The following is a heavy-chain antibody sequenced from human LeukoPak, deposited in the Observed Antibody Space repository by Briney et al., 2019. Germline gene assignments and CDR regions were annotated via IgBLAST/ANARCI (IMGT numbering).Heavy chain of an antibody. J-gene: IGHJ6*02. V-gene: IGHV1-46*01. CDR2: INPSGGGT. D-gene: IGHD6-19*01. Sequence: ASVKVSCKASGYTFTGYYMHWVRQAPGQGLEWMGIINPSGGGTSYAQKFQGRVTMTRDTSTSTVYMELSSLRSEDTAVYYCARGRWGAVAPSGGMDVWGQGTTVTVSS. CDR3: ARGRWGAVAPSGGMDV. CDR1: GYTFTGYY.